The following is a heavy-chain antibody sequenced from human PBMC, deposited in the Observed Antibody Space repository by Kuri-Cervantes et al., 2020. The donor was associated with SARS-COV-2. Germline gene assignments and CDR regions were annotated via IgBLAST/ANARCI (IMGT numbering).Heavy chain of an antibody. CDR1: GYTFTSYG. CDR2: MNPNSGNT. J-gene: IGHJ3*02. V-gene: IGHV1-8*03. CDR3: ARVANLWWFGELLSDAFDI. Sequence: ASVKVSCKASGYTFTSYGINWVRQATGQGLEWMGWMNPNSGNTGYAQKFQGRVTITRNTSISTAYMNLSSLRSEDTAVYYCARVANLWWFGELLSDAFDIWGQGTMVTVSS. D-gene: IGHD3-10*01.